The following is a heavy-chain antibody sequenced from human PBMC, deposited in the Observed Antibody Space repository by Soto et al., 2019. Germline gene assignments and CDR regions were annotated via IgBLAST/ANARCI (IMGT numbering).Heavy chain of an antibody. CDR2: ISYDGSNK. Sequence: GGSLRLSCAASGFTFSSYVMHWVRQAPGKGLEWVAVISYDGSNKYYADSVKGRFTISRDNSKNTLYLQMNSLRAEDTAVYYCAKVVTIFGVLITGYGMDVWGQGPPVTV. CDR3: AKVVTIFGVLITGYGMDV. J-gene: IGHJ6*02. CDR1: GFTFSSYV. D-gene: IGHD3-3*01. V-gene: IGHV3-30*18.